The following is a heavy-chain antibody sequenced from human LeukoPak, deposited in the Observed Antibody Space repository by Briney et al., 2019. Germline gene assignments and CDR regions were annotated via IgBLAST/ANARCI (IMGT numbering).Heavy chain of an antibody. J-gene: IGHJ3*02. CDR1: GGSISTNSYY. V-gene: IGHV4-39*02. Sequence: SETLSLTCTASGGSISTNSYYWAWVRQPPGKGLQWIVSIYYDGTTYYSPSLKSRVTTSIDTSKNQFSLKLSSVTAADTAVYYCARDRTTIFGVVTSDAFDIWGQGTMVTVSS. D-gene: IGHD3-3*01. CDR2: IYYDGTT. CDR3: ARDRTTIFGVVTSDAFDI.